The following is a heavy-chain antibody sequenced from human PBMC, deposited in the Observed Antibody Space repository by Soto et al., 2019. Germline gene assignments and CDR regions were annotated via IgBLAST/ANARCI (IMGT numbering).Heavy chain of an antibody. Sequence: GASVKVSCKASGYTFTSYAMHWVRQAPGQRLEWMGWINAGNGNTKYSQKFQGRVTITRDTSASTAYMELSSLRSEDTAVYYCARGEGIAVAPTHFDYWGQGTLVTVSS. V-gene: IGHV1-3*01. CDR3: ARGEGIAVAPTHFDY. CDR1: GYTFTSYA. D-gene: IGHD6-19*01. CDR2: INAGNGNT. J-gene: IGHJ4*02.